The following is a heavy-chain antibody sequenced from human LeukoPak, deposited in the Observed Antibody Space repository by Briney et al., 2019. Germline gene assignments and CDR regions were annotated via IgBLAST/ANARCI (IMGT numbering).Heavy chain of an antibody. D-gene: IGHD3-3*01. CDR3: ARDGENYFDY. V-gene: IGHV4-34*01. CDR2: INHSGST. J-gene: IGHJ4*02. Sequence: SETLSLTCAVYGGSFSGYYWSWIRQPPGKGLEWIGEINHSGSTNYNPSLKSRVTISVDRSKNQFSLKLSSVTTADTAVYYCARDGENYFDYWGQGTLVTVSS. CDR1: GGSFSGYY.